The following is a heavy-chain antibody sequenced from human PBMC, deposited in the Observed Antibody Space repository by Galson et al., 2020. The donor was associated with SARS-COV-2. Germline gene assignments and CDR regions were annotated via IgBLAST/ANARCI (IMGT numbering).Heavy chain of an antibody. CDR2: ISSGGST. V-gene: IGHV3-23*01. Sequence: QSGGSLRLSCAASGFIFSTYAMNWVRQAPGKGLEWVSSISSGGSTHYADSVKGRFTITRDNSKNTMYLQMNSLRAEDTAVYYCSSYGDYGRNYLKYGLDVWGQGTTVTVSS. CDR3: SSYGDYGRNYLKYGLDV. D-gene: IGHD4-17*01. CDR1: GFIFSTYA. J-gene: IGHJ6*02.